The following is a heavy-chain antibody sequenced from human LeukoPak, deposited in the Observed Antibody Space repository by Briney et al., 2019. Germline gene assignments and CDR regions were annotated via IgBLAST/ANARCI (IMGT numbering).Heavy chain of an antibody. V-gene: IGHV3-7*03. Sequence: GGSLRLSCAASGFTFNSYWMTWVRQAPGKGLEWVADIKQDGSDKYYAGSVKGRFTTSRDNAKNSLYLQMNSLRAEDTAVYFCARYNSAWKTDDYWGQGTLVTVSS. CDR3: ARYNSAWKTDDY. D-gene: IGHD6-19*01. CDR1: GFTFNSYW. J-gene: IGHJ4*02. CDR2: IKQDGSDK.